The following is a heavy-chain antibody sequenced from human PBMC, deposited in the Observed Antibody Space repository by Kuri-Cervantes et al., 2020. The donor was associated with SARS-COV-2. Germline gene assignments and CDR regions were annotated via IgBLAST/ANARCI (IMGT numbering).Heavy chain of an antibody. J-gene: IGHJ4*02. D-gene: IGHD7-27*01. CDR3: AKAKETGDFYY. V-gene: IGHV3-7*03. CDR1: GFTFISYW. CDR2: IKQDGSEK. Sequence: GGSLRLSCSASGFTFISYWMSWVRQAPGKGLEWVAKIKQDGSEKYYVDSVKGRFTISRDNAKNSLYLQMNSLRAEDTAVYYCAKAKETGDFYYWGQGTLVTVSS.